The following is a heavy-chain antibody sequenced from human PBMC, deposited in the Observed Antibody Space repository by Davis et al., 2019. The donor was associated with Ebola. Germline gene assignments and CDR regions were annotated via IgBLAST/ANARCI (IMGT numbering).Heavy chain of an antibody. CDR2: INPNDGRT. Sequence: SVKVSCKASGYTFTNYSMHWVLHASRQGLEWKLMINPNDGRTIYAQKFQGRVTMTRDTSTTTVYMDLSSLRSEDTALYYCTTQGGQDSSYDVFDIWGEGTMVTVSS. CDR3: TTQGGQDSSYDVFDI. V-gene: IGHV1-46*03. J-gene: IGHJ3*02. D-gene: IGHD5-12*01. CDR1: GYTFTNYS.